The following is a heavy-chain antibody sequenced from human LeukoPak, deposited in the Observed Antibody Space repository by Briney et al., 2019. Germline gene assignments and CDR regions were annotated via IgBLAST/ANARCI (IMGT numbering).Heavy chain of an antibody. CDR3: ARGWGSVDY. CDR2: IYTSGST. Sequence: SQTLSLTCTVSGGSISSGSYYWSWIRQPAGKGLEWIGRIYTSGSTNYNPSLKSRVTISVDTSKNQFSLKLSSVTAADTAVYYCARGWGSVDYWGQGTLVTVSS. V-gene: IGHV4-61*02. CDR1: GGSISSGSYY. J-gene: IGHJ4*02. D-gene: IGHD7-27*01.